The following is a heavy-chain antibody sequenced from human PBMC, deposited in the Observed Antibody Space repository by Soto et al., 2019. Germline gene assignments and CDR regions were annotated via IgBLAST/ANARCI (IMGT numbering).Heavy chain of an antibody. V-gene: IGHV3-23*01. D-gene: IGHD3-3*01. J-gene: IGHJ6*02. CDR1: GFTFSSYA. Sequence: GGSLRLSCAASGFTFSSYAMSWVRQAPGKGLEWVSAISGSGGSTYYADSVKGRFTISRDNSKNTLYLQMNSLRAEDTAVYYCAKESFGVVISGCWTDVWGQGTTVTVSS. CDR2: ISGSGGST. CDR3: AKESFGVVISGCWTDV.